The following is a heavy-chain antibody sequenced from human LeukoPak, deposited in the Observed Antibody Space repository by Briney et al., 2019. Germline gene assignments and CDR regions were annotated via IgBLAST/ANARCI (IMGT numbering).Heavy chain of an antibody. Sequence: PSETLSLTCTVSGGSISSYYWSWIRQPAGKGLEWIGRIYTSGSTNYNPSLKSRVTMSVDTSKNQFSLKLSSVTAADTAVYYCARDRSMVRATLNWFDPWGQGTLVTVPS. CDR2: IYTSGST. CDR3: ARDRSMVRATLNWFDP. CDR1: GGSISSYY. D-gene: IGHD3-10*01. V-gene: IGHV4-4*07. J-gene: IGHJ5*02.